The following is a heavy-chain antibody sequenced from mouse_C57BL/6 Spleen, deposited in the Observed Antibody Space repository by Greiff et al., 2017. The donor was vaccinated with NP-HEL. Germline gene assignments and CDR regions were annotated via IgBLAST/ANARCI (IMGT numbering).Heavy chain of an antibody. D-gene: IGHD2-12*01. V-gene: IGHV5-17*01. CDR1: GFTFSDYG. Sequence: EVQGVESGGGLVKPGGSLKLSCAASGFTFSDYGMHWVRQAPEKGLEWVAYISSGSSTIYYADTGKGRFTISRDNAKNTLFLQMTSLRSEDTAMYYCARDYSYYFDYWGQGTTLTVSS. CDR2: ISSGSSTI. J-gene: IGHJ2*01. CDR3: ARDYSYYFDY.